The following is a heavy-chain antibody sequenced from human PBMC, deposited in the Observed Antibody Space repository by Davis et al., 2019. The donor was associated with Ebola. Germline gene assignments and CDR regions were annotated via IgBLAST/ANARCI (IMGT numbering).Heavy chain of an antibody. CDR2: INPNSGGT. Sequence: ASVKVSCKASGYTFTGYYMHWVRQAPGQGLEWMGWINPNSGGTNYAQKFQGRVTMTRDTSISTAYMELSRLRSDDTAVYYCARWVPYSSSSCRAFDIWGQGTMVTVSS. CDR1: GYTFTGYY. J-gene: IGHJ3*02. CDR3: ARWVPYSSSSCRAFDI. D-gene: IGHD6-6*01. V-gene: IGHV1-2*02.